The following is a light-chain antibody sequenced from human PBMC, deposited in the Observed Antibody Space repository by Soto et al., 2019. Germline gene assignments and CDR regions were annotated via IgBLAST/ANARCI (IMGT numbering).Light chain of an antibody. J-gene: IGLJ1*01. CDR1: TSDVGAYNY. CDR2: EVS. CDR3: SSYAGDNKGV. Sequence: QSVLTQPLSASGSPGQSVTISCTGTTSDVGAYNYVSWYQQHPGKAPKLVIYEVSRRPSGVPDRFSGSKSGNTASLTVSGLQAEDEADYYCSSYAGDNKGVFGTG. V-gene: IGLV2-8*01.